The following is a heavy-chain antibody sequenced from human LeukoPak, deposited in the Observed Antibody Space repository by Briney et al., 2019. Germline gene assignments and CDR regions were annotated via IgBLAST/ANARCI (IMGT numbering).Heavy chain of an antibody. J-gene: IGHJ4*02. CDR1: GGSISSYY. Sequence: SETLSLTCTVPGGSISSYYWTWIRQPAGKGLEWIGRIYPSGSTNYNPSLKSRVTMSVDTSKNQFSLKLNSVTAADTAAYYCARENSGSYRQFDYRGQGTLVTVSS. CDR3: ARENSGSYRQFDY. D-gene: IGHD1-26*01. CDR2: IYPSGST. V-gene: IGHV4-4*07.